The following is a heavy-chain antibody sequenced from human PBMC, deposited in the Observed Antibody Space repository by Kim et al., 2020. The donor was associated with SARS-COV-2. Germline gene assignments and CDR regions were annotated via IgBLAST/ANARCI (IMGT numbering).Heavy chain of an antibody. Sequence: SETLSLTCTVSGGSISSYYWSWIRQPPGKGLEWIGYIYYSGSTNYNPSLKSRGTISVDTYKNQFSLKLSSVTAADTAVEYCARDKIYDYVWGSYRHLRYYYDAMDIWGQGTTVTVSS. V-gene: IGHV4-59*13. CDR3: ARDKIYDYVWGSYRHLRYYYDAMDI. J-gene: IGHJ6*02. CDR1: GGSISSYY. CDR2: IYYSGST. D-gene: IGHD3-16*02.